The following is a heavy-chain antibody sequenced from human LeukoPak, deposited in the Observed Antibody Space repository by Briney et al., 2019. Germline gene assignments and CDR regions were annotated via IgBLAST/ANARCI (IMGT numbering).Heavy chain of an antibody. D-gene: IGHD3-10*01. CDR2: ISGSDGST. J-gene: IGHJ4*02. Sequence: GGSLGLSCAASGFTFSSYTMSGVRQAPGKGLEWVSTISGSDGSTYYADSVKGRFTISRDNPKNTLHLQMNSLRADDTATYYCAKDRYASGSYYYDYWGQGTLVTVSS. V-gene: IGHV3-23*01. CDR1: GFTFSSYT. CDR3: AKDRYASGSYYYDY.